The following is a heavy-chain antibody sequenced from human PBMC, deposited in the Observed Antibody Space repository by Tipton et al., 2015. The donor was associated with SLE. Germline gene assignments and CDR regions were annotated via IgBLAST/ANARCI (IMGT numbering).Heavy chain of an antibody. CDR1: CVSISSHY. CDR2: IYYSGST. D-gene: IGHD3-16*01. V-gene: IGHV4-59*11. CDR3: ARSDGGY. J-gene: IGHJ4*02. Sequence: GLVKPSETMSLTCSVSCVSISSHYWSWIRQPPGKGLEWIGYIYYSGSTNYNPSLKSRVTISVDTSKNQFSLKLSSVTAADTAVYYCARSDGGYWGQGTLVTVSS.